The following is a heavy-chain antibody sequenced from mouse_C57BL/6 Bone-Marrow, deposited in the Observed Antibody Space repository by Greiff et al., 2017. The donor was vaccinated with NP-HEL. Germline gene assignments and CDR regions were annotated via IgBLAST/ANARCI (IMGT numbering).Heavy chain of an antibody. CDR3: ARDYYGSSPYWYFDV. Sequence: VHVKQSGPELVKPGASVKISCKASGYSFTDYNMNWVKQSNGKSLEWIGVINPNYGTTSYNQKFKGKATLTVDQSSSTAYMQLNSLTSEDSAVYYCARDYYGSSPYWYFDVWGTGTTVTVSS. CDR1: GYSFTDYN. D-gene: IGHD1-1*01. J-gene: IGHJ1*03. CDR2: INPNYGTT. V-gene: IGHV1-39*01.